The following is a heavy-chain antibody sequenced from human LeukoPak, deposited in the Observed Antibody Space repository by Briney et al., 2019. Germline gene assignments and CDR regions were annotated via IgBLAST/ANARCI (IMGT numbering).Heavy chain of an antibody. V-gene: IGHV4-34*01. CDR1: GGSFSGYY. J-gene: IGHJ4*02. CDR3: ASDRSIRWYYF. D-gene: IGHD6-13*01. Sequence: SETLSLTCAVYGGSFSGYYWSWIRQPPGKGLEWIGTFYYSGSTYYNPSLKSRITISVDTSKNQFSLKLSSVTAADTAVYYCASDRSIRWYYFWGQGTLVTVSS. CDR2: FYYSGST.